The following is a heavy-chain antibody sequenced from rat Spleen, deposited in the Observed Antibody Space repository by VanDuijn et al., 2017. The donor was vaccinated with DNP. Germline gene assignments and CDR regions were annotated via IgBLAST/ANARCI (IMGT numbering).Heavy chain of an antibody. CDR3: ARWQLYLNYFDY. D-gene: IGHD1-2*01. J-gene: IGHJ2*01. V-gene: IGHV2-16*01. CDR1: GFSLTNYG. Sequence: QVQLKESGPGLVQPSRTLSLTCTVSGFSLTNYGVSWVRQPPGKGLEWIAAIWGGGSTDYNSALKSRPRISRDTSKSQVLLEMNSLQTEDTAMYFCARWQLYLNYFDYWGQGVMVTVSS. CDR2: IWGGGST.